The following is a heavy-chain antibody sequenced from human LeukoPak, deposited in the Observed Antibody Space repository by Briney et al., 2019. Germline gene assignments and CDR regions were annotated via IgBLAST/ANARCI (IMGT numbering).Heavy chain of an antibody. D-gene: IGHD2-2*01. CDR2: ISGSGGSK. J-gene: IGHJ3*02. CDR3: ARDLRYCSSTSCSFSAFDI. Sequence: GGSLRLSCAASGFIFSSYAMSWVHQAPGKGLEWVSGISGSGGSKYYADSVKGRFTISRDNAKNSLYLQMNSLRAEDTAVYYCARDLRYCSSTSCSFSAFDIWGQGTMVTVSS. V-gene: IGHV3-23*01. CDR1: GFIFSSYA.